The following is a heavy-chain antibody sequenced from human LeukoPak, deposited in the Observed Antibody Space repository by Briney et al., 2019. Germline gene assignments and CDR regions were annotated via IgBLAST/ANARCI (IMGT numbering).Heavy chain of an antibody. V-gene: IGHV1-2*02. CDR3: ARTRRRAGIVVVPAAGNWFDP. CDR2: INPNSGGT. CDR1: GYTFTGYY. D-gene: IGHD2-2*01. J-gene: IGHJ5*02. Sequence: ASVKVSCKASGYTFTGYYMHWVRQAPGQGLEWMGWINPNSGGTNYAQKFQGRVTMTRDTSISTAYMELSRLRSDDTAVYYCARTRRRAGIVVVPAAGNWFDPWGQGTLVTVSS.